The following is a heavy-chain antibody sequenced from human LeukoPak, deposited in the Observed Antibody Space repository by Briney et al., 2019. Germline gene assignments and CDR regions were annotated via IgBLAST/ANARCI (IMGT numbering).Heavy chain of an antibody. Sequence: SQTLSLTCAVSGGSISSGGYSWSWIRQPPGKGLEWIGYIYHSGSTYYNPSLKSRVTISVDRSKNQFSLKLSSVTAADTAVYYCARARRSSSGVDYWGRGTLVTVSS. J-gene: IGHJ4*02. D-gene: IGHD6-6*01. V-gene: IGHV4-30-2*01. CDR3: ARARRSSSGVDY. CDR2: IYHSGST. CDR1: GGSISSGGYS.